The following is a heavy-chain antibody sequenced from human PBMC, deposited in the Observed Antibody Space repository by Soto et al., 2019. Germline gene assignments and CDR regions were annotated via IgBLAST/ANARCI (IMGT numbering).Heavy chain of an antibody. V-gene: IGHV3-23*01. CDR2: ISAGGSNT. J-gene: IGHJ3*02. Sequence: EVQLLESGGGLVQPGGSLRLSCAVSGFTFRSYAMSWVRQAPGKGPEWVSVISAGGSNTYYAESVKGRFTISRDNSKNTRYLQMNSLRDEHTAVYYCAKKGPPRDAFDIWGQGTMVTVST. CDR3: AKKGPPRDAFDI. CDR1: GFTFRSYA.